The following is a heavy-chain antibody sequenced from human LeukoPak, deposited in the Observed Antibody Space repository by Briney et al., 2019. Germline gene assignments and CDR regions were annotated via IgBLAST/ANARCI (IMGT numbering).Heavy chain of an antibody. CDR2: IYYTGRA. D-gene: IGHD3-22*01. V-gene: IGHV4-59*08. Sequence: SQSLSLTCTVSGVSISGHYWSWIRQTPGNRVEWIGVIYYTGRARYNTPLPSRVTMSADTSTNHLTLSLTSVTATETALYYCARLLDNDSSGDPDTFDMWGQGIKVTVSS. J-gene: IGHJ3*02. CDR3: ARLLDNDSSGDPDTFDM. CDR1: GVSISGHY.